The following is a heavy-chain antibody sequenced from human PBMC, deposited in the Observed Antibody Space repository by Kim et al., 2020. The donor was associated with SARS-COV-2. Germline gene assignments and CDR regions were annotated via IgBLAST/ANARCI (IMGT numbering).Heavy chain of an antibody. Sequence: ASVKVSCKASGYTFTSYAMNWVRQAPGQGLEWMGWINTNTGNPTYAQGFTGRFVFSLDTSVSTAYLQISSLKAEDTAVYYCARCGSIVATIEGHFFCYYYGMDVWGQGTTVNVSS. V-gene: IGHV7-4-1*02. D-gene: IGHD5-12*01. J-gene: IGHJ6*02. CDR3: ARCGSIVATIEGHFFCYYYGMDV. CDR2: INTNTGNP. CDR1: GYTFTSYA.